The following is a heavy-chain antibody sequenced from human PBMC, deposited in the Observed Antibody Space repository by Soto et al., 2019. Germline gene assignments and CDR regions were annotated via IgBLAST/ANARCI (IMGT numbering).Heavy chain of an antibody. J-gene: IGHJ6*02. V-gene: IGHV3-15*01. D-gene: IGHD4-4*01. CDR3: TTAPTVTTLPNEYYYYGMDV. CDR2: IKSTTEGGTT. Sequence: PGGTLRLSCAASGFXXXXAWMRWDRQAPGKEREWVGRIKSTTEGGTTDHAAPVTGRFTISRDDSKNTLYLQMNSLKTEDTAVYYCTTAPTVTTLPNEYYYYGMDVWGQGTTVTVSS. CDR1: GFXXXXAW.